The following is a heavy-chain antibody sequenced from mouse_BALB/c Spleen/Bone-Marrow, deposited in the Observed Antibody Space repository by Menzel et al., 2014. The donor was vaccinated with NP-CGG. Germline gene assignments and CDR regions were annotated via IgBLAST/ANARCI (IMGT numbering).Heavy chain of an antibody. CDR3: ALLLRYYAMDY. Sequence: VQLQQSGAELVKPGASVKLSCTASGFNIKDTYLHWVKQRPEQGLDWIGRIDPASGNTKYDPKFQGKATITADTSSNTAYLQLSSLTSEDTAVYYCALLLRYYAMDYWGQGTSVTVSS. D-gene: IGHD1-1*01. J-gene: IGHJ4*01. V-gene: IGHV14-3*02. CDR2: IDPASGNT. CDR1: GFNIKDTY.